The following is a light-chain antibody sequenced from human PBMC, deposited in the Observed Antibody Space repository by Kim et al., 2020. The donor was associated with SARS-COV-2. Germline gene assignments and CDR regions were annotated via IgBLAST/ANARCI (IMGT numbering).Light chain of an antibody. Sequence: EIVLTQSPGTLSLSPGERATLSCRASQSVSSSYLAWYQQKPGQAPRLLIYGASSRATGIPHRFSGSGSGTDFTLTISRLEPEDFAVYYCQQYGSSPLLTFGGGTKVDIK. V-gene: IGKV3-20*01. CDR2: GAS. CDR3: QQYGSSPLLT. J-gene: IGKJ4*01. CDR1: QSVSSSY.